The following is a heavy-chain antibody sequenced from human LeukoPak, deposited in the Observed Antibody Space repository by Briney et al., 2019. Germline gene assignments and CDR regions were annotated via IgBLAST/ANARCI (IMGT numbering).Heavy chain of an antibody. CDR3: ASAMTTVTTQWFDP. J-gene: IGHJ5*02. V-gene: IGHV4-39*01. D-gene: IGHD4-17*01. CDR2: IYCSGST. CDR1: GGSISSSSYY. Sequence: SETLSLTCTVSGGSISSSSYYWGWIRQPPGKGLEWIGSIYCSGSTYYNPSLKSRVTISVDTSKNQFSLKLSSVTAADTAVYYCASAMTTVTTQWFDPWGQGTLVTVSS.